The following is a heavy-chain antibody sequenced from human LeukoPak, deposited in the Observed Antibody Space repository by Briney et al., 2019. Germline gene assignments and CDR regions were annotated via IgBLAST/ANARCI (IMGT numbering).Heavy chain of an antibody. D-gene: IGHD6-19*01. J-gene: IGHJ4*02. CDR3: ASSRSGWYWDFDY. CDR2: INSYNGNS. CDR1: RYTFSNYG. Sequence: ASVKVSCKASRYTFSNYGISWVRQAPGQGLEWMGWINSYNGNSKYAQKLQGRISMTTDSSTSTAYIEQRRLRSDDAAVYYFASSRSGWYWDFDYWGQGTLVTVSS. V-gene: IGHV1-18*01.